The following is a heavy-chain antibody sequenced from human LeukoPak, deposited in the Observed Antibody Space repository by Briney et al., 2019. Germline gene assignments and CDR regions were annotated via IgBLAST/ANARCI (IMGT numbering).Heavy chain of an antibody. D-gene: IGHD6-19*01. J-gene: IGHJ4*02. CDR2: IIPIFGTA. CDR1: GGTFSSYA. V-gene: IGHV1-69*13. Sequence: SVKVSCKASGGTFSSYAISWVRQAPGQGLEWMGGIIPIFGTANYAQKFQGRVTITADESTSTAYMELSSLRSDDTAVYYCARVHYRWLAFDYWGQGTLVTVSS. CDR3: ARVHYRWLAFDY.